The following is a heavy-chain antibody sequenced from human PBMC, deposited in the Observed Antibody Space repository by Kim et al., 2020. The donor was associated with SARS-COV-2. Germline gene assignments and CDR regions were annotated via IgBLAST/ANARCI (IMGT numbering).Heavy chain of an antibody. CDR2: IRSKVYTYAT. CDR3: MRIPGTTLAFWDA. CDR1: GFTFSDSP. J-gene: IGHJ3*01. Sequence: GGSLRLSCAASGFTFSDSPMHWVRQASGKGLECVGRIRSKVYTYATSYAASVKGRFTISRDDSESTAYLQMNSLKTEDTAVYYFMRIPGTTLAFWDA. D-gene: IGHD1-1*01. V-gene: IGHV3-73*01.